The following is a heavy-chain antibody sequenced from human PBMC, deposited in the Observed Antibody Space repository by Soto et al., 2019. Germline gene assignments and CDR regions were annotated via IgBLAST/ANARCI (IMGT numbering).Heavy chain of an antibody. J-gene: IGHJ4*02. CDR2: VYVTGTGT. D-gene: IGHD3-10*01. Sequence: QVQLVQSGAEVKKPGASVKVSCKASGYPFITYHLHWVRQAPGQGLEWMGIVYVTGTGTRSAQKFQGRLTMTRDRSTSTVYMELSSLRSEDTAVYYCARPEGYGSGSYYFDSWGQGTLVTVSS. CDR3: ARPEGYGSGSYYFDS. V-gene: IGHV1-46*01. CDR1: GYPFITYH.